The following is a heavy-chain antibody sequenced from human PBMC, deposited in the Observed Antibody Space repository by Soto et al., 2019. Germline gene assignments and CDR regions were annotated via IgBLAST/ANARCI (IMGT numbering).Heavy chain of an antibody. Sequence: EVQLVESGGGLVKPGGSLRLSCAASGFTFSSYSMNWVRQAPGKGLEWVSSISSSSSYIYYADSVKGRFTISRDNAKNSLYLQMNSLRAEDTAVYYCARGELQNYYYYGMDVWGQGTTVTVSS. CDR3: ARGELQNYYYYGMDV. J-gene: IGHJ6*02. CDR2: ISSSSSYI. CDR1: GFTFSSYS. D-gene: IGHD1-7*01. V-gene: IGHV3-21*01.